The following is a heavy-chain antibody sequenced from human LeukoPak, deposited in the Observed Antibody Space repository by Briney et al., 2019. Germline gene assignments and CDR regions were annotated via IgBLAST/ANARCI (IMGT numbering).Heavy chain of an antibody. CDR1: GYTFTGYY. CDR3: ARGKQLWLQYFDY. D-gene: IGHD5-18*01. Sequence: GASVKVSCKASGYTFTGYYMHWVRQAPGQGLEWMGWINPNSGGTNYAQKFQGRVTVTRDTSISTAYMELSRLRSDDTAVYYCARGKQLWLQYFDYWGQGTLVTVSS. V-gene: IGHV1-2*02. CDR2: INPNSGGT. J-gene: IGHJ4*02.